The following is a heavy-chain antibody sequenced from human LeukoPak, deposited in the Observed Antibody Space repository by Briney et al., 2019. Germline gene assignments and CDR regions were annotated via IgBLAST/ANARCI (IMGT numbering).Heavy chain of an antibody. J-gene: IGHJ5*02. CDR1: GFTLRSYG. V-gene: IGHV3-23*01. Sequence: GGSLRLSCAAYGFTLRSYGMNGVRQARGKGVEGVSAIFASGGSTYYADSVKGRFNISRDTYKNTVFLQMTSLTVDATAMYYCAKGLLGSQAASWGQGTLVTVSS. CDR2: IFASGGST. CDR3: AKGLLGSQAAS. D-gene: IGHD6-13*01.